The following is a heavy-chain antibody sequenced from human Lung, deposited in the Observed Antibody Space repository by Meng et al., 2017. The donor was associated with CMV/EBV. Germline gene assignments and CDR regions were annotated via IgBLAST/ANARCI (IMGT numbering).Heavy chain of an antibody. CDR3: ARSKGLFDY. CDR1: GGSISSRSYH. CDR2: IYYSGST. V-gene: IGHV4-39*07. D-gene: IGHD3/OR15-3a*01. J-gene: IGHJ4*02. Sequence: QLQLQESGPGLVKPSXXXXLTCTVSGGSISSRSYHWGWIRQPPGKGLEWIGSIYYSGSTYHNPSLKSRLIISVDTSKNQFSLRLSSVTAADTAVYYCARSKGLFDYWGQGTLVTVSS.